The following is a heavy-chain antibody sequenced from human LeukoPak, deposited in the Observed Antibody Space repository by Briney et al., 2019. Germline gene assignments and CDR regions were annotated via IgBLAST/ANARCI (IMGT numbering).Heavy chain of an antibody. CDR2: ISAYNGNT. CDR3: ARALPRYFDPAGGAFDI. D-gene: IGHD3-9*01. J-gene: IGHJ3*02. Sequence: ASVKVSCKASGYTFTSYGISWVRQAPGQGLEWMGWISAYNGNTNYAQKLQGRVTMTTDTSTSTAYMELRSLGSDDTAVYYCARALPRYFDPAGGAFDIWGQGTMVTVSS. CDR1: GYTFTSYG. V-gene: IGHV1-18*01.